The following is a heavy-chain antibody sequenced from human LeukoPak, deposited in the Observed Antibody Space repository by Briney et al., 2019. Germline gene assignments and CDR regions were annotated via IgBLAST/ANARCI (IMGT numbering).Heavy chain of an antibody. CDR2: IYYSGST. CDR3: ARLGENYDYWSGYYIGKAFDY. J-gene: IGHJ4*02. Sequence: SETLSLACTVSGGSISSSSYYWGWIRQPPGKGLEWIGSIYYSGSTYYNPSLKSRVTISVDTSKNQFSLKLSSVTTSDTAVYYCARLGENYDYWSGYYIGKAFDYWGQGTLVTVSS. CDR1: GGSISSSSYY. V-gene: IGHV4-39*01. D-gene: IGHD3-3*01.